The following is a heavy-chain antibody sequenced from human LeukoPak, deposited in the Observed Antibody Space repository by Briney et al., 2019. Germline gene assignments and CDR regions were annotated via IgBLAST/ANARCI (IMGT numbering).Heavy chain of an antibody. CDR2: INPNTGDT. J-gene: IGHJ4*02. V-gene: IGHV1-2*02. CDR3: ARALVVTALCLDY. Sequence: GASVKVSCKPSAYTFTGYYLHWVRQAPGQGLEWMGWINPNTGDTNYAQKFQGRVTMTRDTSISTAYMDLNRLRSDDTAVYYCARALVVTALCLDYWGQGTLVTVSS. D-gene: IGHD2-21*02. CDR1: AYTFTGYY.